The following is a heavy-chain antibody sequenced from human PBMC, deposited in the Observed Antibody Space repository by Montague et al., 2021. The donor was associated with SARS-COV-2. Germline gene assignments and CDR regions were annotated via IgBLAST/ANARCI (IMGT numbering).Heavy chain of an antibody. CDR3: ARPSMVSRSYYYYGIDV. CDR1: GGSINSFY. D-gene: IGHD2-21*01. Sequence: SETLSLTCIVSGGSINSFYWSWIRQPPGKGLEWIGYIYHSGTTHYSPSLKSRVAILLDTSKDQFSLTLNSVTAADTAVYYCARPSMVSRSYYYYGIDVWGQGTTVTVSS. J-gene: IGHJ6*02. V-gene: IGHV4-59*01. CDR2: IYHSGTT.